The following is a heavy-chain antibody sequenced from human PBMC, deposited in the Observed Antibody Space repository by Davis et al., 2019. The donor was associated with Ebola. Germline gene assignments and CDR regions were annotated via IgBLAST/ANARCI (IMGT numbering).Heavy chain of an antibody. CDR2: IYHSGST. CDR3: AREPGFSKYYFDY. V-gene: IGHV4-4*02. CDR1: GGSISSSNW. J-gene: IGHJ4*02. D-gene: IGHD1-14*01. Sequence: MPSETLSLTCTVSGGSISSSNWWSWVRQPPGKGLEWIGEIYHSGSTNYNPSLKSRVTISVDTSKNQFSLKLSSVTAADTAVYYCAREPGFSKYYFDYWGQGTLVTVSS.